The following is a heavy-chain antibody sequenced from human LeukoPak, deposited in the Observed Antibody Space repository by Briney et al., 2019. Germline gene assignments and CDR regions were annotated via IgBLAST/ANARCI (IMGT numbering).Heavy chain of an antibody. J-gene: IGHJ3*02. CDR1: GFTFNNYA. CDR3: AKDWGSGSYQPDAFDI. Sequence: GGSLRLSCAASGFTFNNYAKSWVRQAPGKGLEWVSTISGSGGSTYYAGSVKGRFTISRDNSKNTLYLQMNSLRAEDTAVYYCAKDWGSGSYQPDAFDIWGQGTMVTVSS. V-gene: IGHV3-23*01. D-gene: IGHD1-26*01. CDR2: ISGSGGST.